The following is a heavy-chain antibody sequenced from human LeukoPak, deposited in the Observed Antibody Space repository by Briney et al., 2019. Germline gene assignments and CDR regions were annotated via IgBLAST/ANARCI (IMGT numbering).Heavy chain of an antibody. CDR3: ARDDSNPYGPFDY. J-gene: IGHJ4*02. Sequence: PGRSLRLSCAASGFTFSSYGMHWVRQAPGKGLEWVAVIWYDGSNKYYADSVKGRFTISRDNSKNTLYLQMNSLRAEDTAVYYCARDDSNPYGPFDYWGQGTLVTVSS. D-gene: IGHD3-22*01. CDR2: IWYDGSNK. V-gene: IGHV3-33*01. CDR1: GFTFSSYG.